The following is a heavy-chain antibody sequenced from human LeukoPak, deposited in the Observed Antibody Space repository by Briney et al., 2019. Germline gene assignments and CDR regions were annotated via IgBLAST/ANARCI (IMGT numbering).Heavy chain of an antibody. J-gene: IGHJ4*02. D-gene: IGHD3-10*01. CDR2: IRSDANNK. Sequence: GGSLRLSCAASGFTFSSYGMHWVRQAPGKGLEWVAFIRSDANNKYYADSVTVRFTVSRDNSKDTLFLQMNSLRIEDTAVYYCARDMVGGASDYWGQGTLVTVSS. CDR3: ARDMVGGASDY. CDR1: GFTFSSYG. V-gene: IGHV3-30*02.